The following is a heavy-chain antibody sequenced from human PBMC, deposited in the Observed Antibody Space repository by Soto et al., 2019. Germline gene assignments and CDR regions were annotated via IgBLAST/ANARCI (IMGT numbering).Heavy chain of an antibody. V-gene: IGHV3-74*01. CDR1: GFAFRDYT. D-gene: IGHD6-6*01. CDR2: INSDGSST. J-gene: IGHJ6*02. Sequence: GGSMRLSCSASGFAFRDYTVGWVRLTPGKGLEWVSRINSDGSSTSYADSVKGRFTISRDNAKNTLYLQMNSLRAEDTAVYYCAASIAARPYDYYYGMDVWGQGTTVTVSS. CDR3: AASIAARPYDYYYGMDV.